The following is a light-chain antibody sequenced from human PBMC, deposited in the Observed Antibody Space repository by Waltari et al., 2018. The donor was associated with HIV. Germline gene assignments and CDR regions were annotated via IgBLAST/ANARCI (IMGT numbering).Light chain of an antibody. CDR3: HQYSNYLGS. J-gene: IGKJ1*01. Sequence: DIHMSQSPPTLTASVADRVNITCRASQNVGTWLAWYQQKPGEAPKLLIQKATDVEDGVPSRFSGSASGTEFTLTIDSLHPDDFATFYCHQYSNYLGSFGQGTKLELK. CDR2: KAT. V-gene: IGKV1-5*03. CDR1: QNVGTW.